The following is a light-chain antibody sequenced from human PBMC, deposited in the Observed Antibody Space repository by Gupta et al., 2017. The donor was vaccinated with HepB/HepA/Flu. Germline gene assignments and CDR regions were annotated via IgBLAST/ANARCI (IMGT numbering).Light chain of an antibody. J-gene: IGKJ1*01. Sequence: PSSLSAPVGDRVTITCRASQSISTYLNWYQQKPGKAPKLLIYAASSLQSGVPSRFSGSGSGTDFTLSISSLQPEDFATYYCQQGHSAPRTFGQGTKLVIK. CDR2: AAS. CDR1: QSISTY. V-gene: IGKV1-39*01. CDR3: QQGHSAPRT.